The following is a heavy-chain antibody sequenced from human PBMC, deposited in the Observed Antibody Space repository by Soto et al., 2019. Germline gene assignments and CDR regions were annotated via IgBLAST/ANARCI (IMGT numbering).Heavy chain of an antibody. CDR3: ARGGRIVATTDFDY. CDR1: GDTFSSDA. Sequence: GASVKVSCKASGDTFSSDAISWVRQAPGQGLEWMGGIIPIFGTANYAQKFQGRVTMTTDTSTSTAYMELRSLRSDDTAVYYCARGGRIVATTDFDYWGQGTLVTSPQ. D-gene: IGHD5-12*01. V-gene: IGHV1-69*05. J-gene: IGHJ4*02. CDR2: IIPIFGTA.